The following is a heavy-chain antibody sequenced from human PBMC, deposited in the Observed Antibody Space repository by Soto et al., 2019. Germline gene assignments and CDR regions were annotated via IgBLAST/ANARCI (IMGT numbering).Heavy chain of an antibody. V-gene: IGHV1-18*04. D-gene: IGHD2-2*01. Sequence: VKVSCKASGYIFTDYYMHWVRQAPGQELEWMGWISAYNGNTNYAQKLQGRVTMTTDTSTSTAYMELRSLRSDDTAVYYCARVTRYCSSTSCYYYYYYMDVWGKGTTVTVSS. CDR2: ISAYNGNT. CDR3: ARVTRYCSSTSCYYYYYYMDV. J-gene: IGHJ6*03. CDR1: GYIFTDYY.